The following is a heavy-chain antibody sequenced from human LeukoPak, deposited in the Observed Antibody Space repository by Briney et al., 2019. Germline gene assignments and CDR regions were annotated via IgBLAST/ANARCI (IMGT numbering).Heavy chain of an antibody. J-gene: IGHJ5*02. CDR2: INSDGINT. D-gene: IGHD3-22*01. CDR3: ARDLGQYYDTSDNWFDP. CDR1: GFTFSNYW. Sequence: PGGSLRLSCAASGFTFSNYWMHWVRQAPGNGLVWVSRINSDGINTSYADSVKGRFTISRDNAKNTLNLQMNSLRAEDTAVYHCARDLGQYYDTSDNWFDPWGQGTLVTVSS. V-gene: IGHV3-74*01.